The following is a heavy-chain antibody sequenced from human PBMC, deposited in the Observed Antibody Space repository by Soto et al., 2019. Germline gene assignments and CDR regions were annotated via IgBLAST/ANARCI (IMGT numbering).Heavy chain of an antibody. V-gene: IGHV3-23*01. D-gene: IGHD1-26*01. Sequence: GGSLRLSCAASGFTFSSYAMSWVRQAPGKGLEWVSAISGSGGSTYYADSVKGRFTISRDNSKNTLYLQMNSLRAEDTAVYCCAKRGGSGSYYYYYYCMDVWGQGTTVTVSS. CDR1: GFTFSSYA. CDR3: AKRGGSGSYYYYYYCMDV. CDR2: ISGSGGST. J-gene: IGHJ6*02.